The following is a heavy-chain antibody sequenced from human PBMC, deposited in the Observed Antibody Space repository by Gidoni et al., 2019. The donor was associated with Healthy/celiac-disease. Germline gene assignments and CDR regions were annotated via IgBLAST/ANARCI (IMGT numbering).Heavy chain of an antibody. Sequence: EVQLVESGVGLVQPGGSLRLSCAASGFTFSSYAMHWVRQAPGKGLEYVSAISSNGGSTYYANSVKGRFTISRDNSKNTLYLQMGSLRAEDMAVYYCARGYGDVNFDYWGQGTLVTVSS. J-gene: IGHJ4*02. V-gene: IGHV3-64*01. CDR1: GFTFSSYA. CDR3: ARGYGDVNFDY. CDR2: ISSNGGST. D-gene: IGHD4-17*01.